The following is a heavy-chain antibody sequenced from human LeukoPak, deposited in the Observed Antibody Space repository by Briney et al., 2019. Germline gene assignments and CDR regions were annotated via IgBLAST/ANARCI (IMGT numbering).Heavy chain of an antibody. CDR3: ARDPEYYDILTGYYTGVSFDY. Sequence: ASVKVSCKASGYTFTSYAMHWVRQAPGQRLEWMGWINAGNGNTKYSQKFQGRVTITRDTSASTAYMGLSSLRSEDTAVYYCARDPEYYDILTGYYTGVSFDYWGQGTLVTVSS. J-gene: IGHJ4*02. D-gene: IGHD3-9*01. CDR2: INAGNGNT. V-gene: IGHV1-3*01. CDR1: GYTFTSYA.